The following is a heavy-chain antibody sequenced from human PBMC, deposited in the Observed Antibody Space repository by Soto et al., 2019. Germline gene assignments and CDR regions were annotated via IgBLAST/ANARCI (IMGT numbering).Heavy chain of an antibody. Sequence: EEQLLESGGGLVQPGGSLRLSCAASGFTFDRHGMNWVRQAPGKVLEWVSGITGSGSTYYADSVKGRFTISRDNSKNILYVEMNSLRAEDTAVYYCARAAYGVAAAGTSLDNWGQGNLVTVSS. CDR1: GFTFDRHG. V-gene: IGHV3-23*01. CDR3: ARAAYGVAAAGTSLDN. J-gene: IGHJ4*02. D-gene: IGHD6-13*01. CDR2: ITGSGST.